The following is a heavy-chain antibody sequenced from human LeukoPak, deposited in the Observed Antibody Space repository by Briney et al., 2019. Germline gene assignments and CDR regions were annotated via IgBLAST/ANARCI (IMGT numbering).Heavy chain of an antibody. Sequence: GGSLRLSCAASGFTFSNYGMHWVRQAPGKGLEWVAVISDDGNNKYYVDSVKGRFTISGDNSKNRLYLQMDSLRAEDTALYYCAGGLQGCSGGSCYPTDYWGQGTLVIVSS. D-gene: IGHD2-15*01. CDR2: ISDDGNNK. CDR3: AGGLQGCSGGSCYPTDY. V-gene: IGHV3-30*03. CDR1: GFTFSNYG. J-gene: IGHJ4*02.